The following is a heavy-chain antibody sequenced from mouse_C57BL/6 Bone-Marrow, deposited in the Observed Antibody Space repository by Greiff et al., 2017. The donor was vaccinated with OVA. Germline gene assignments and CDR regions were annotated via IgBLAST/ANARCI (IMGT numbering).Heavy chain of an antibody. J-gene: IGHJ3*01. D-gene: IGHD1-1*01. V-gene: IGHV1-81*01. CDR1: GYTFTSYG. Sequence: QVQLQQSGAELARPGASVKLSCKASGYTFTSYGISWVKQRTGQGLEWIGEIYPRSGNTYYNEKFKGKATLTADKSSSTAYMELRSLTSEDSAVYVCAGGRNYYGSSRGFAYWGQGTLVTVSA. CDR2: IYPRSGNT. CDR3: AGGRNYYGSSRGFAY.